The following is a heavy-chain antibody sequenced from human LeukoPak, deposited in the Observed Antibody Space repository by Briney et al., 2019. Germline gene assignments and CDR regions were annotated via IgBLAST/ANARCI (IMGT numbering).Heavy chain of an antibody. Sequence: PSETLSLTCTVSGGSISSSSCYWGWIRQPPGKGLEWIGSIYYSGSTYYNPSLKSRVTISVDTSKNQFSLKLSSVTAADTAVYYCARDGEFGYCSGGSCYSGKAFFDYWGQGTLVTVSS. CDR3: ARDGEFGYCSGGSCYSGKAFFDY. CDR2: IYYSGST. CDR1: GGSISSSSCY. V-gene: IGHV4-39*07. D-gene: IGHD2-15*01. J-gene: IGHJ4*02.